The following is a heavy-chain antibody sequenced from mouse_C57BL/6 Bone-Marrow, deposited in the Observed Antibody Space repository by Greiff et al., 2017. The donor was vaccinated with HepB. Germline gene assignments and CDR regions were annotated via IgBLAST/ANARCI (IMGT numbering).Heavy chain of an antibody. CDR1: GYTFTDYE. CDR2: IDPETGGT. V-gene: IGHV1-15*01. J-gene: IGHJ2*01. D-gene: IGHD2-10*02. Sequence: QVQLQQSGAELVRPGASVTLSCKASGYTFTDYEMHWVKQTPVHGLEWIGAIDPETGGTAYNQKFKGKAILTADKSSSTAYMALRSLTSEDSAVYYCTRGGYGNYEGYWGQGTTLTVSS. CDR3: TRGGYGNYEGY.